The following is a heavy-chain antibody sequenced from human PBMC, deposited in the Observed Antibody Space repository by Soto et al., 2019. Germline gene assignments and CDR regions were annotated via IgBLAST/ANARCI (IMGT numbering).Heavy chain of an antibody. D-gene: IGHD3-3*01. J-gene: IGHJ5*02. CDR3: ARVSTIFGGVS. CDR2: IYYSGST. V-gene: IGHV4-59*01. CDR1: GGSISSYY. Sequence: QVQLQESGPGLVKPSETLSLTCTVSGGSISSYYWSWIRQPPGKGLEWIGYIYYSGSTNYNPSLKSRVTISVDTSKNQFSLKLSSVTAADTAVYYCARVSTIFGGVSWGQGTLVTVSS.